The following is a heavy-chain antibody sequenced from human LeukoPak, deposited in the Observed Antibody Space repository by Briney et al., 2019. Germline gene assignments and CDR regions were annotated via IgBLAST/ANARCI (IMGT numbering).Heavy chain of an antibody. J-gene: IGHJ4*02. CDR2: LSSSSSVI. CDR3: AKDVSGIAAAGNPNWFDY. CDR1: GFTFSTYA. Sequence: PGGSLRLSCAASGFTFSTYAMDWVRQTPGKGLEWVSYLSSSSSVIYHADSVKGRFTISRDNSKNTLYLQMNSLRAEDTAVYYCAKDVSGIAAAGNPNWFDYWGQGTLVTVSS. V-gene: IGHV3-48*01. D-gene: IGHD6-13*01.